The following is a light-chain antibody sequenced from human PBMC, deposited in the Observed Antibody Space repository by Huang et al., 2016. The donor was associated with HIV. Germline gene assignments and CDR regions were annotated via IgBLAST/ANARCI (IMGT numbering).Light chain of an antibody. Sequence: EIEMTQSPATLSVSPGARATLSCRASQSVNSDLAWYQQKPGQAPRPLIFGASTRATGIPARFSGSGSGTEFTLTISSLQSEDFAVYYCQHYNNWPYTFGQGAKVEI. CDR2: GAS. V-gene: IGKV3-15*01. CDR3: QHYNNWPYT. CDR1: QSVNSD. J-gene: IGKJ2*01.